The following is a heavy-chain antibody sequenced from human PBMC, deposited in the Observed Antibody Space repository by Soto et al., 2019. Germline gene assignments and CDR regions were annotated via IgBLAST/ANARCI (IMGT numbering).Heavy chain of an antibody. Sequence: SETLSLTCTVSGDSMTSSSYYWGWIRQPPGKGLEWIGSIYYSERTSYNSGSTYYSPSLKSRVTISGDTSKSQFSLKLSSVTHADTAVYYCSRHTRKQFDPWGHGTLVTVSS. CDR3: SRHTRKQFDP. CDR2: IYYSERTSYNSGST. V-gene: IGHV4-39*01. J-gene: IGHJ5*02. CDR1: GDSMTSSSYY.